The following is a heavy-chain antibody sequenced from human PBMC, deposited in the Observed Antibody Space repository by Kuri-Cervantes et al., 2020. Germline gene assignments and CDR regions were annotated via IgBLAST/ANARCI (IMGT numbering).Heavy chain of an antibody. J-gene: IGHJ4*02. CDR3: AKAGQQLVAYYFDY. V-gene: IGHV3-21*04. CDR2: ISSSTTDI. Sequence: GESLKISCAASGFTFSSYTMNWVRQAPGKGLEWVSSISSSTTDIQYADSVKGRFTISRDNAKNTLYLQMNSLRAEDTALYYCAKAGQQLVAYYFDYWGQGTLVTVSS. CDR1: GFTFSSYT. D-gene: IGHD6-13*01.